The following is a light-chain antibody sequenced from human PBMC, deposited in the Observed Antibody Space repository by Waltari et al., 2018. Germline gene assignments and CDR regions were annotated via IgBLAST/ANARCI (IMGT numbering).Light chain of an antibody. CDR1: QSVGSS. J-gene: IGKJ4*01. V-gene: IGKV3-15*01. CDR3: QHYNKLPLT. Sequence: EIVMTQSPAILSVSPGEGATLSCRASQSVGSSLAWYQQKPGQAPRLLIVGASTMATGIPARFSGSGSGTEFTLSITSLQSEDSALYFCQHYNKLPLTFGGGTKVEIK. CDR2: GAS.